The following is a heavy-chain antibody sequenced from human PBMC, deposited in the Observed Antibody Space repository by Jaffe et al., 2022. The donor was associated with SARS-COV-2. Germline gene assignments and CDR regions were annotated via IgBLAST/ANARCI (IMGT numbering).Heavy chain of an antibody. CDR2: ISWDGGRI. J-gene: IGHJ3*02. CDR3: AKDISVGEAYGAFDI. D-gene: IGHD3-16*01. V-gene: IGHV3-43*01. Sequence: EVQLVESGGVVVQPGGSLTLSCAASGFIFGDHTMHWVRQAPGKGLEWVSQISWDGGRIYYGESVRGRFTISRDNRKNSLYLLMNSLRTEDTAWYYCAKDISVGEAYGAFDIWGQGTKVTVSS. CDR1: GFIFGDHT.